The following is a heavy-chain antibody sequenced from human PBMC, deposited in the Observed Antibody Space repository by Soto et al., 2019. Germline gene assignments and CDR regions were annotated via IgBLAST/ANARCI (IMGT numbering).Heavy chain of an antibody. CDR1: GDSISTFY. Sequence: SETLSLTCTVSGDSISTFYCDFMRHSPFKELEWIVYVYYTGSTNYNPSLKSRVTISVDRSKYQFSLKLTPANAADAAVYYCARGRTVRNYADDSSDYFYFFDYWGQGTQVTVSS. D-gene: IGHD3-22*01. CDR3: ARGRTVRNYADDSSDYFYFFDY. CDR2: VYYTGST. J-gene: IGHJ4*02. V-gene: IGHV4-59*01.